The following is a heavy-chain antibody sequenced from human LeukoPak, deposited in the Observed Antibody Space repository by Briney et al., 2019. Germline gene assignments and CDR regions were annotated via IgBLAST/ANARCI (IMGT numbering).Heavy chain of an antibody. V-gene: IGHV4-59*08. D-gene: IGHD3-22*01. CDR1: GGSISTYY. CDR3: ARYYYDRSGYCFDY. CDR2: IYYSGST. Sequence: SETLSLTCTVSGGSISTYYWSWIRQPPGKGLEWIGYIYYSGSTNYNPSLKSRVTISVDTSKNQFSLKLGSVTAADTAVYYCARYYYDRSGYCFDYWGQGTLVTVSS. J-gene: IGHJ4*02.